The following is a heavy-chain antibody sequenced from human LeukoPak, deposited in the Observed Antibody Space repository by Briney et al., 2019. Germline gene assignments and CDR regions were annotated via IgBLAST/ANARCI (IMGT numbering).Heavy chain of an antibody. CDR3: ARGGLVRGSLNSLSAFDI. CDR2: IYYSGST. J-gene: IGHJ3*02. CDR1: GGSISSSSYY. D-gene: IGHD3-10*01. V-gene: IGHV4-39*07. Sequence: PSETLSLTCTVSGGSISSSSYYWDWIRQPPGKGLEWIGSIYYSGSTYYNPSLKSRVTISVDTSKNQFSLQLKSVTPEDTAVYYCARGGLVRGSLNSLSAFDIWGQGTVVTVSS.